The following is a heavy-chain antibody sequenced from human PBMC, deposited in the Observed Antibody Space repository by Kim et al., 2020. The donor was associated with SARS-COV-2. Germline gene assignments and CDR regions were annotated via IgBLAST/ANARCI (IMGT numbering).Heavy chain of an antibody. CDR1: GFTFSNYD. CDR2: ITHSGGTT. Sequence: GGSLRLSCAASGFTFSNYDMSWVRQASGKALEWVSTITHSGGTTYYADSVKGRFTTSRDNSKNTLYLQMNSLRAEDTAVYYCAKHWDCWGQGTLVTVSS. V-gene: IGHV3-23*01. CDR3: AKHWDC. J-gene: IGHJ4*02.